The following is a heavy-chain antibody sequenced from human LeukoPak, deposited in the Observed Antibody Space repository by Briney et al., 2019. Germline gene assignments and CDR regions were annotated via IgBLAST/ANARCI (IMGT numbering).Heavy chain of an antibody. CDR3: ARDAPGNTALDY. CDR2: INGYGSST. Sequence: GGSLRLSCAASGFTFVSYWMHWVRQSPGKGLVWVSRINGYGSSTDFADSVKGRFTISRDNAKNTLYLQMNSLRAEDTAVYYCARDAPGNTALDYWGQGTLVTVSS. J-gene: IGHJ4*02. V-gene: IGHV3-74*01. CDR1: GFTFVSYW. D-gene: IGHD5-18*01.